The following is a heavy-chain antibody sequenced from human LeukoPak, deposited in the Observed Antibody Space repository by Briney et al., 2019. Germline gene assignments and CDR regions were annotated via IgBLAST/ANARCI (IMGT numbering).Heavy chain of an antibody. V-gene: IGHV3-11*01. CDR3: ARDKLRRPNYYGMDV. D-gene: IGHD4-17*01. Sequence: GGSLRLSCAASGFTFSDYYMSWIRQAPGKGLEWVSYISSSGSTIYYADSVKGRFTISRDNAKNSLYLQMNGLRAEDTAVYYCARDKLRRPNYYGMDVWGQGTTVTVSS. CDR1: GFTFSDYY. CDR2: ISSSGSTI. J-gene: IGHJ6*02.